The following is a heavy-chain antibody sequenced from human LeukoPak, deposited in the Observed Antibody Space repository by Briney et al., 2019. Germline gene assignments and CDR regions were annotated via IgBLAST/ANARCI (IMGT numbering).Heavy chain of an antibody. CDR3: ARGGASSKFFDA. D-gene: IGHD6-6*01. Sequence: PSETLPLTCSVSGVSINNYYWSWIRQPPGKGLEWIAFIYYDGSTNYNPSLKSRATISVDTSKNQYSLNLSSVTPADTAVYYCARGGASSKFFDAWGQGTLVTVSS. V-gene: IGHV4-59*01. J-gene: IGHJ4*02. CDR2: IYYDGST. CDR1: GVSINNYY.